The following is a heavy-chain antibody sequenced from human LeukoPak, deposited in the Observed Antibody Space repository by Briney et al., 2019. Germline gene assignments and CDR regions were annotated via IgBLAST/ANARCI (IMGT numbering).Heavy chain of an antibody. V-gene: IGHV5-51*01. CDR3: ARQTAMGRSGDY. CDR2: IDPSDSET. D-gene: IGHD5-18*01. CDR1: GYSFTSYW. J-gene: IGHJ4*02. Sequence: GASLQISCKASGYSFTSYWIGWVRPVPGKGLEWMGIIDPSDSETRYTPSFQGQVTISVDKSLTTADLQWNSLKASDTAMYYCARQTAMGRSGDYWGQGTLVTVSS.